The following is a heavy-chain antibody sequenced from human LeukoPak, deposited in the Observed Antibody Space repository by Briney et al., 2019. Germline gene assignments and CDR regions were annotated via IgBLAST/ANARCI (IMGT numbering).Heavy chain of an antibody. CDR2: ISGSGGST. D-gene: IGHD2-2*01. Sequence: GGSLRLSCAASGFTFSSYAMSWVRQAPGKGLEWVSDISGSGGSTYYADSVKGRFTISRDNSKNTLYLQMNSLRAEDTAVYYCANTAYYCSTTSCYDPFDYWGQGTLVTVSS. CDR1: GFTFSSYA. V-gene: IGHV3-23*01. J-gene: IGHJ4*02. CDR3: ANTAYYCSTTSCYDPFDY.